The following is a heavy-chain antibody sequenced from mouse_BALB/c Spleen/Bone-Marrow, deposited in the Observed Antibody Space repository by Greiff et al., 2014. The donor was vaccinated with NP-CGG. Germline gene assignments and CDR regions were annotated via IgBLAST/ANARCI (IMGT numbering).Heavy chain of an antibody. CDR2: ISNLAYSI. CDR1: GFTFSDYG. D-gene: IGHD2-1*01. V-gene: IGHV5-15*02. J-gene: IGHJ4*01. CDR3: TRNYGNQGAMDY. Sequence: EVNLVESGGGLVQPGGSRKLSCAASGFTFSDYGMAWVRQAPGKGPEWVAFISNLAYSIYYADTVTGRFTISRENAKSTLYLEMSSLRSEDTAIYYCTRNYGNQGAMDYWGQGTSVTVSS.